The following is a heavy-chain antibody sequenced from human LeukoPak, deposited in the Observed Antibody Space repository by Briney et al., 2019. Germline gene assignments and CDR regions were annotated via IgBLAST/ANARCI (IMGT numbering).Heavy chain of an antibody. Sequence: GGSLRLSCAASGFVFTTYTMSWVRQAPGKGLEWVANIKEDESERNYVDSVKGRFTISRDNAKNFMYLEMNSLRVEDTAIYYCTREYWGIDYWGQGVLVTASS. V-gene: IGHV3-7*01. J-gene: IGHJ4*02. CDR2: IKEDESER. CDR3: TREYWGIDY. D-gene: IGHD3-16*01. CDR1: GFVFTTYT.